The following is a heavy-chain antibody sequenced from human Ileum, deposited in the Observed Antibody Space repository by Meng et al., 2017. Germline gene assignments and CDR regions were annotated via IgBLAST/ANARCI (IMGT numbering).Heavy chain of an antibody. CDR2: ISSSSSYI. V-gene: IGHV3-21*01. CDR1: GFTFSSYS. J-gene: IGHJ4*02. CDR3: ARDGYSSSSFDY. Sequence: EVARGACGGGMVKPGGSLRLSFAASGFTFSSYSMNWVRQAPGKGLEWVSSISSSSSYIYYADSVKGRFTISRDNAKNSLYLQMNSLRAEDTAVYYCARDGYSSSSFDYWGQGTLVTVSS. D-gene: IGHD6-13*01.